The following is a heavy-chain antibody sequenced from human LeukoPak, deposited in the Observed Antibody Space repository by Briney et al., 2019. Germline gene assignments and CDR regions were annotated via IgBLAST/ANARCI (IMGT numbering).Heavy chain of an antibody. D-gene: IGHD2-21*02. CDR2: IYTSGST. J-gene: IGHJ5*02. CDR1: GGSISSYY. CDR3: ARDRHIVVVTARRGNWFDP. V-gene: IGHV4-4*07. Sequence: SETLSLTCTVSGGSISSYYWSWIRQPAGKGLEWIGRIYTSGSTNCNHSLKSRVTMSVDTSKNQFSLKLSSVTAADTAVYYCARDRHIVVVTARRGNWFDPWGQGTLVTVSS.